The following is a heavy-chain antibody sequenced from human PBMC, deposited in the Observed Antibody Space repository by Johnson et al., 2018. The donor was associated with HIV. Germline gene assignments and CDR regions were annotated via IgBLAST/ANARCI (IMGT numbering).Heavy chain of an antibody. CDR2: ISSSGDTT. Sequence: VQLVESGGGVVQPGGSLRLSCAASGFTFSSYGMHWVRQAPGKGLEWVSYISSSGDTTYYTDSVKGRFTISRDTAENLLYLQMHSLRVEDTAVYYCAREGTVSYGGAFDIWGQGTMVTVSS. CDR1: GFTFSSYG. J-gene: IGHJ3*02. D-gene: IGHD4-17*01. V-gene: IGHV3-48*04. CDR3: AREGTVSYGGAFDI.